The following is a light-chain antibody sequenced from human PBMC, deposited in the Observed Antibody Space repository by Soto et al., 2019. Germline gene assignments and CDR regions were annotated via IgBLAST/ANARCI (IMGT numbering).Light chain of an antibody. CDR2: GAS. V-gene: IGKV3-20*01. J-gene: IGKJ2*01. CDR3: HHYSRSPPYT. Sequence: EIVLTQSPDTLSLSPGERATVSCRASQSVSNNDLAWYQQRPGQAPRLVLYGASTRPTGIPDRFSGSGSGTEFTLTISILEPEDLAVYYCHHYSRSPPYTFGQGTKLDIK. CDR1: QSVSNND.